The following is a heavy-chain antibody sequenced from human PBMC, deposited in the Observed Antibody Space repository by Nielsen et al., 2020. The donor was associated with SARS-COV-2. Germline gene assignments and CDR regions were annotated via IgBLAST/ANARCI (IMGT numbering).Heavy chain of an antibody. CDR1: GGSISSSSYY. CDR2: IYYSGST. CDR3: ARHGYCSSTSCYTEAGEYFQH. D-gene: IGHD2-2*02. Sequence: GSLRLSCTVSGGSISSSSYYWGWIRQPPGKGLEWIGSIYYSGSTYYNPSLKSRVTISVDTSKNQFSLKLSSVTAADTAVYYCARHGYCSSTSCYTEAGEYFQHWGQGTLVTVSS. V-gene: IGHV4-39*01. J-gene: IGHJ1*01.